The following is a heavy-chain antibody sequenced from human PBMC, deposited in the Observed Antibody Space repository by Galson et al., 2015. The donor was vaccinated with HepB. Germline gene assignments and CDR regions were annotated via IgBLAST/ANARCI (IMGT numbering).Heavy chain of an antibody. Sequence: SLRLSCAASGFTFSTYGIHWVRQAPGKGLEWVAVIWYDGSKKYYGDSVKGRFTISRDNSKNTMYLQMNSLRVEDTAVYYCARDRAAAGDSSVDYWGQGTLVTVSS. D-gene: IGHD6-13*01. V-gene: IGHV3-33*01. J-gene: IGHJ4*02. CDR2: IWYDGSKK. CDR1: GFTFSTYG. CDR3: ARDRAAAGDSSVDY.